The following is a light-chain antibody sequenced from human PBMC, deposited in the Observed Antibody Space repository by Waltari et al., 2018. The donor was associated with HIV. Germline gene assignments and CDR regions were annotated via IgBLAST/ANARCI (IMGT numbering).Light chain of an antibody. V-gene: IGLV2-14*01. CDR3: SSYSARGFVA. J-gene: IGLJ3*02. CDR1: TSDFDTFNF. CDR2: EVY. Sequence: HSALTPPASVSGSPGQSITISCTGPTSDFDTFNFVSWYQQSPGRAPKLIIFEVYSRPSGVSERFSGSKSGDTASLTISALRAEDEADYFCSSYSARGFVAFGGGTKVTVL.